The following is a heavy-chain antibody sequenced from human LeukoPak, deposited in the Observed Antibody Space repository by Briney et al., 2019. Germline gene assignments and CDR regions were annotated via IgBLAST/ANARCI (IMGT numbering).Heavy chain of an antibody. CDR1: GYTFTAYY. CDR3: ARGVSSGWYNFDY. Sequence: ASVKVSCKASGYTFTAYYFHWIRQAPGQGLEWMGWINPNSGDTNYAQNFQGRVTLTRDTSISTAYMELSSLRSDDTAVYYCARGVSSGWYNFDYWGQGTLVTVSS. CDR2: INPNSGDT. D-gene: IGHD6-19*01. J-gene: IGHJ4*02. V-gene: IGHV1-2*02.